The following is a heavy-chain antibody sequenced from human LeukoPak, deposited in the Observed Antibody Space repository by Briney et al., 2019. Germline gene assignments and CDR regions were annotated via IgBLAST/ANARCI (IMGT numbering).Heavy chain of an antibody. CDR3: ARDGIDGWLHTPFDY. J-gene: IGHJ4*02. D-gene: IGHD5-24*01. CDR2: ISAYNGNT. CDR1: GYTFTSYG. Sequence: GASVKVSCKASGYTFTSYGISWVRQAPGQGLEWMGWISAYNGNTNYAQKLQGRVTMTTDTSTSTAYMELRSLRSDDTAVYYCARDGIDGWLHTPFDYWGQGTLVTVSS. V-gene: IGHV1-18*01.